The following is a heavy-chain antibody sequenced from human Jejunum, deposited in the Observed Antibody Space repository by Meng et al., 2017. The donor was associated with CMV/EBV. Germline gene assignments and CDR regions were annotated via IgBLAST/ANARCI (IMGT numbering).Heavy chain of an antibody. CDR1: GFTFGVDA. CDR3: ARENDYGEANLDY. CDR2: IKKDGNET. J-gene: IGHJ4*02. Sequence: CAASGFTFGVDAMRWVRPTPGKGVEWVANIKKDGNETDYLDSVKGRFTISRDNAKNSVYLRMKSLRAEDTAVYYCARENDYGEANLDYWGQGTLVTVSS. V-gene: IGHV3-7*01. D-gene: IGHD4-17*01.